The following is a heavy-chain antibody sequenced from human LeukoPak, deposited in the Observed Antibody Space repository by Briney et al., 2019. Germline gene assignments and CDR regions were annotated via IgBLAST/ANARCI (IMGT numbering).Heavy chain of an antibody. D-gene: IGHD5-12*01. V-gene: IGHV3-53*01. CDR3: ARAMVATTNYYYYYMDV. J-gene: IGHJ6*03. CDR1: GFTVSSNY. CDR2: IYSGGST. Sequence: PGGSLRLSCAASGFTVSSNYMSWVRQAPGKGLEWVSVIYSGGSTYYADSVKGRFTISRDNSKNTLYLQMNSLRAEDTAVYYCARAMVATTNYYYYYMDVWGKGTTVTISS.